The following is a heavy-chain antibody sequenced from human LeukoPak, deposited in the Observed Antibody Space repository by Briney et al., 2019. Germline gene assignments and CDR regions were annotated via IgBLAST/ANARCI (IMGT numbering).Heavy chain of an antibody. V-gene: IGHV1-18*01. CDR3: ARNLRRYDSSVYYYY. CDR2: ISFYSGNT. J-gene: IGHJ4*02. D-gene: IGHD3-22*01. CDR1: GYTFTSYG. Sequence: ASVNVSRQGSGYTFTSYGISWVRQAPGQGRAGMGWISFYSGNTTYAQQLQGRVTMTTNTSTHTAYMKLRSLRSDHTAVYYCARNLRRYDSSVYYYYWGQGTPVTVSS.